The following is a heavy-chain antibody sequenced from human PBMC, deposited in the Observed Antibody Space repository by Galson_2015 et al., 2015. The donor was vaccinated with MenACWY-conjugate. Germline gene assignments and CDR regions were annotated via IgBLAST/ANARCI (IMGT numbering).Heavy chain of an antibody. CDR3: VSARGFDY. CDR1: GFSFNIYW. J-gene: IGHJ4*02. Sequence: SLRLSCAASGFSFNIYWMTWVRQAPGKGLEWVANIKPDGSEKYSVDSVKGRFTISRDNTKNSLYLQMNSLRAEDTAVYYCVSARGFDYWGQGALVTVSS. V-gene: IGHV3-7*01. CDR2: IKPDGSEK.